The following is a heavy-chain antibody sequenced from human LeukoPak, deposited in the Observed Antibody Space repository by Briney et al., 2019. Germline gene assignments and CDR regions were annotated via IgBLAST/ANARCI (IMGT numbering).Heavy chain of an antibody. V-gene: IGHV4-4*02. CDR1: GGSISSSNW. CDR2: IYHSGST. CDR3: ARAEALYDFWTTGPNYFDY. D-gene: IGHD3-3*01. J-gene: IGHJ4*02. Sequence: ASGTLSLTCAVSGGSISSSNWWSWVRQPPGKGLEWIGEIYHSGSTNYNPSLKSRVTISVDKSKNQFSLKLSSVTAADTAVYYCARAEALYDFWTTGPNYFDYWGQGTLVTVSS.